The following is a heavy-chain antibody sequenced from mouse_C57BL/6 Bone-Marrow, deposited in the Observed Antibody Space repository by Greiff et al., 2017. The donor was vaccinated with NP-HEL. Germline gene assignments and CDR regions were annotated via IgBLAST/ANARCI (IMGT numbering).Heavy chain of an antibody. V-gene: IGHV7-1*01. CDR2: SRNKANDYTT. CDR1: GFTFSDFY. Sequence: EVKLVESGGGLVQSGRSLRLSCATSGFTFSDFYMEWVRQAPGKGLEWIAASRNKANDYTTEYSVSVKGRFIVSRDTYQSILYLQKNALRAEDTAIYYCARDAAITTVAPGYWYFDVWGTGTTVTVSS. CDR3: ARDAAITTVAPGYWYFDV. J-gene: IGHJ1*03. D-gene: IGHD1-1*01.